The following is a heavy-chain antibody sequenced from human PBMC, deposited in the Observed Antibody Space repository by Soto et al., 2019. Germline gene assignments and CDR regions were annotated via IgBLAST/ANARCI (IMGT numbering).Heavy chain of an antibody. D-gene: IGHD1-26*01. CDR3: AKDPSGSYSARYGY. Sequence: GGSLRLSCAASGFTSSSYVMSWVRQAPGKGLEWVSAISGSGGSTYYADSVKGRFTISRDNSKNTLYLQMNSLRAEDTAVYYCAKDPSGSYSARYGYWGQGTLVTVSS. CDR2: ISGSGGST. J-gene: IGHJ4*02. CDR1: GFTSSSYV. V-gene: IGHV3-23*01.